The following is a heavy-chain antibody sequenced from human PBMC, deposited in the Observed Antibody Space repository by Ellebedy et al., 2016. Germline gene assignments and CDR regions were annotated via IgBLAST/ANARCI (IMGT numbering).Heavy chain of an antibody. J-gene: IGHJ4*02. CDR2: IDPSDSYT. CDR3: ARNPYYDSSAGSPDY. Sequence: GESLKISXKGSGYSFTSYWISWVRQMPGKGLEWMGRIDPSDSYTNYSPSFQGHVTISADKSISTAYLQWSSLKASDTAMYYCARNPYYDSSAGSPDYWGQGTLVTVSS. V-gene: IGHV5-10-1*01. CDR1: GYSFTSYW. D-gene: IGHD3-22*01.